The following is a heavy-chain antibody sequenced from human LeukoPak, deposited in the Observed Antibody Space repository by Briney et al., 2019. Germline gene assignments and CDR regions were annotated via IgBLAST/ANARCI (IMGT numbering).Heavy chain of an antibody. D-gene: IGHD7-27*01. V-gene: IGHV3-23*01. CDR2: ISGSGGTT. CDR3: ATKKNWGLYAFDI. J-gene: IGHJ3*02. Sequence: GGSLRLSCAASGFTFSSYAMSWVRQAPGKGLEWVSAISGSGGTTYYADSVKGRFTISRDNSKNTLYLQMNSLRAEDTAVYYCATKKNWGLYAFDIWGQGTMVTVSS. CDR1: GFTFSSYA.